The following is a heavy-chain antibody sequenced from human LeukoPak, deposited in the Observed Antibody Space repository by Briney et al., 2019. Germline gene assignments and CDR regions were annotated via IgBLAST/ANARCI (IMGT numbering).Heavy chain of an antibody. V-gene: IGHV1-24*01. D-gene: IGHD2-2*01. CDR2: FDPEDGET. Sequence: ASVKVSCKVSGYTLTELSMHWVRQAPGKGLEWMGGFDPEDGETIYAQKFQGRVTMTEDTSTVTAYMELSSLRSEDTAVYYCATGDVVVPAALSYYYGSGRGRYYYGMDVWGQGTTVTVSS. J-gene: IGHJ6*02. CDR1: GYTLTELS. CDR3: ATGDVVVPAALSYYYGSGRGRYYYGMDV.